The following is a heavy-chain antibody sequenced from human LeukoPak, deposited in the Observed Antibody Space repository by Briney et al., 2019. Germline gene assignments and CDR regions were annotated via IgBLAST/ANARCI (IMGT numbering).Heavy chain of an antibody. Sequence: PGGSLRLSCAASGFTFSSYSMNWVRQAPGKGLEWVANIKQDGSEKYYVDSVKGRFTMSRDNAKNSLYLQMNSLRAEDTAVYYCARHYYRSFDIWGQGTMVTVSS. CDR3: ARHYYRSFDI. V-gene: IGHV3-7*01. CDR2: IKQDGSEK. D-gene: IGHD3-10*01. J-gene: IGHJ3*02. CDR1: GFTFSSYS.